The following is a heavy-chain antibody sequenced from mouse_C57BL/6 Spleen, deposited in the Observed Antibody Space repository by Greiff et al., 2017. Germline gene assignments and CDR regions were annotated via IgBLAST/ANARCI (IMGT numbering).Heavy chain of an antibody. CDR2: IRNKANTHAT. CDR3: TRYYGSRFDY. Sequence: EVKLMESGGGLVQPGGSMKLSCAASGFTFSDAWMDWVRQSPGKGLEWVAEIRNKANTHATYYAESVKGRFTISRDDSKSSVYLQMNSIRAEDTGIYYCTRYYGSRFDYWGQGTLVTVSA. D-gene: IGHD1-1*01. V-gene: IGHV6-6*01. CDR1: GFTFSDAW. J-gene: IGHJ3*01.